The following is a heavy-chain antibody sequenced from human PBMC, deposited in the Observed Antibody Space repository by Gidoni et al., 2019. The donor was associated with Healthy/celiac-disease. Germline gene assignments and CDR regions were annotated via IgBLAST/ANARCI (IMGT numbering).Heavy chain of an antibody. CDR1: GFTFSSYW. J-gene: IGHJ4*02. Sequence: EVQLVESGGGLVQPGGSLRLSCAASGFTFSSYWMSWVRQAPGKGLEWGANIKQDGSEKYYVDSVKGRFTISRDNAKNSLYLQMNSLRAEDTAVYYCARDHRKEKYCISTSCYPFYFDYWGQGTLVTVSS. D-gene: IGHD2-2*01. V-gene: IGHV3-7*01. CDR2: IKQDGSEK. CDR3: ARDHRKEKYCISTSCYPFYFDY.